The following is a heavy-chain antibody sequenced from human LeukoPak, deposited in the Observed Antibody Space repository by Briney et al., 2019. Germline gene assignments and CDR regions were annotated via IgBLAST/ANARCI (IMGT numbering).Heavy chain of an antibody. D-gene: IGHD2-21*01. CDR3: ARGDCSGSICYSPMDV. J-gene: IGHJ6*03. V-gene: IGHV4-59*01. Sequence: PSETLSLTCTVSGGSISSYYWSWIRQPPGKVVEWIGYIYYSGSTHYNPSLKSRVTISVDTSKNQFSLKLNSVTAADTAVYYCARGDCSGSICYSPMDVWGTGTTVTVSS. CDR1: GGSISSYY. CDR2: IYYSGST.